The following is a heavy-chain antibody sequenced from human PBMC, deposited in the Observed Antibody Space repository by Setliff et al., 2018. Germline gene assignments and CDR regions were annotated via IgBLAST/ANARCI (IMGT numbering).Heavy chain of an antibody. D-gene: IGHD3-16*02. V-gene: IGHV3-15*01. CDR2: IKSKTDGGTT. CDR3: TTILMITFGGVIVNRFDY. J-gene: IGHJ4*02. CDR1: GFTFSNAW. Sequence: PGESLKISCAASGFTFSNAWMSWVRQAPGKGLEWVGRIKSKTDGGTTDYAAPVKGRFTISRDDSKNTLYLQMNSLKTEDTAVYYCTTILMITFGGVIVNRFDYWGQGTLVTVSS.